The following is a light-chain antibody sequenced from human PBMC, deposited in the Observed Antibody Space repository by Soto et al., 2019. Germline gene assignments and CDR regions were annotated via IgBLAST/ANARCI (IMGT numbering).Light chain of an antibody. J-gene: IGKJ1*01. CDR2: EAS. Sequence: TLSASVGDRVTITCRASQTISRWLAWYQQKPGKAPKLLIYEASSLKSGVPSRFSGSGSVIEHTHTISSLQPADLATQYCRHSDVYPWTFGRGTQVDIK. CDR1: QTISRW. CDR3: RHSDVYPWT. V-gene: IGKV1-5*03.